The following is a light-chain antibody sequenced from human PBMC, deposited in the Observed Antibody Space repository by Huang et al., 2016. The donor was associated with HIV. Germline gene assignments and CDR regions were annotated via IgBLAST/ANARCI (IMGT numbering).Light chain of an antibody. J-gene: IGKJ2*01. CDR2: WAS. V-gene: IGKV4-1*01. CDR1: QSLLSNSNNKNN. CDR3: QQHYSSPPT. Sequence: DIVMTQSPDSLAVSLGERATINCKSSQSLLSNSNNKNNWAWYQQKPGQPPNLLMYWASSRKSGVPDRFSGSGSETDFTLTISSLQAEDVAVYYCQQHYSSPPTFGQGTKLEIK.